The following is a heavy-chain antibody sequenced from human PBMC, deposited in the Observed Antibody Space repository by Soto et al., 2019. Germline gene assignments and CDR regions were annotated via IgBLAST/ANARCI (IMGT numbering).Heavy chain of an antibody. Sequence: EVQLVESGGGLVKPGGSLRLSCAASGFTFSSYSMNWVRQAPGKGLEWVSSISSSSSYIYYADSVKGRFTISRDNAKNSLYLQMTRLRAEDTAVYYCARVVQWLALSMDVWGKGTTVTVSS. CDR3: ARVVQWLALSMDV. V-gene: IGHV3-21*01. CDR2: ISSSSSYI. CDR1: GFTFSSYS. J-gene: IGHJ6*03. D-gene: IGHD3-22*01.